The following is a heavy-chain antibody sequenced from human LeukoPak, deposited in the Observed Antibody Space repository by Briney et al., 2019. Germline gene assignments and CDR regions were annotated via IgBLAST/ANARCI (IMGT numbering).Heavy chain of an antibody. J-gene: IGHJ3*02. Sequence: PGGSLRLSCAASGFTFSSYGMHWVRQAPGKGLEWVAVISYDGSNKYYADSVKGRFTISRDNSKNTLYLQMNSLRAEDTAVYYCAKDGLPVLLWFGELAAFVIWGQGTMVTVSS. CDR2: ISYDGSNK. V-gene: IGHV3-30*18. D-gene: IGHD3-10*01. CDR3: AKDGLPVLLWFGELAAFVI. CDR1: GFTFSSYG.